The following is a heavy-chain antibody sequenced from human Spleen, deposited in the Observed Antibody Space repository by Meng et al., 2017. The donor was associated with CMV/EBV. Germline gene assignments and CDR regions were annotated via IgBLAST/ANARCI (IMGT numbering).Heavy chain of an antibody. D-gene: IGHD3-3*01. CDR2: IYYSEST. J-gene: IGHJ4*02. V-gene: IGHV4-31*02. CDR1: GSMISGGYC. CDR3: ARDSRYYDFWSGYFDY. Sequence: GSMISGGYCWSWIRQHPGKGLEWIGYIYYSESTDDNPSRKSRVTRPVNTSKNQFSLKLSSVTDADTAVYYCARDSRYYDFWSGYFDYWGQGTLVTVSS.